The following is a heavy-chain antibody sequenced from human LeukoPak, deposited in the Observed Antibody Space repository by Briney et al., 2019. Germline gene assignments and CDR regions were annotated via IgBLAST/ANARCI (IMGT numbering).Heavy chain of an antibody. D-gene: IGHD2-21*02. CDR2: IIPIFGIA. V-gene: IGHV1-69*04. J-gene: IGHJ4*02. CDR3: ARDAAYCGGDCPFDY. Sequence: SVKASCKASGGTFSSYAISWVRQAPGQGLEWMGRIIPIFGIANYAQKFQGRVTITADKSTSTAYMELSSLRSEDTAVYYCARDAAYCGGDCPFDYWDQGTLVTVSS. CDR1: GGTFSSYA.